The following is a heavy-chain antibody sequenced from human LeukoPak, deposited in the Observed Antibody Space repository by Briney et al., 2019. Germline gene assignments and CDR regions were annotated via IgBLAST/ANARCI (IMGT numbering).Heavy chain of an antibody. Sequence: PSKTLSLTCTVSGDSIISHYWSWIRQPPGKGLEWIGYVYYSGSTNYNPSLKTRVTISVDTSKNQFSLKLTSVTAADTAVYYCARDRRYYDTRGSPLGWFDPWGQGTLVTVSS. J-gene: IGHJ5*02. CDR3: ARDRRYYDTRGSPLGWFDP. V-gene: IGHV4-59*11. CDR2: VYYSGST. D-gene: IGHD3-22*01. CDR1: GDSIISHY.